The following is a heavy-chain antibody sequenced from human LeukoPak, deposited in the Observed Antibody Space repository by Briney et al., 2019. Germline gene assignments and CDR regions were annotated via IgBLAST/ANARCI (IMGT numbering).Heavy chain of an antibody. V-gene: IGHV3-23*01. CDR1: GFTFRSYA. CDR2: IYASGAST. J-gene: IGHJ4*02. D-gene: IGHD3-3*01. CDR3: ATDFEQDSWSGHSD. Sequence: GGSLRLSCAASGFTFRSYAMSWVRQAPGQGLEWVSIIYASGASTNYADSVRGRFTTFRDSSNNMVYLQMNSLRAEDTAVYYCATDFEQDSWSGHSDWGQGTLVTVSS.